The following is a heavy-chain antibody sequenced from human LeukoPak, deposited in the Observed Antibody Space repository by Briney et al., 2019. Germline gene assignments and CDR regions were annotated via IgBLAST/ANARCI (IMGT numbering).Heavy chain of an antibody. CDR2: ISGSGGST. J-gene: IGHJ4*02. Sequence: GGSLRLSCAASGFTFSSYAMSWVRQAPGKGLEWVSAISGSGGSTYYADSVKGRFIISRDNSKNTLYLQMNSLRAEDTAVYYCAKGRIVVVPAAIGGDYFDYWGQGTLVTVSS. CDR3: AKGRIVVVPAAIGGDYFDY. CDR1: GFTFSSYA. V-gene: IGHV3-23*01. D-gene: IGHD2-2*02.